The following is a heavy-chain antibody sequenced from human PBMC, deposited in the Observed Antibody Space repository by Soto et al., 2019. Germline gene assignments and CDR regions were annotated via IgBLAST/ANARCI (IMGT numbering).Heavy chain of an antibody. D-gene: IGHD6-19*01. CDR2: ISGSGGST. Sequence: GGSLRLSCAASGFTFSSYAMSWVRQAPGKGLEWVSAISGSGGSTYYADSVKGRFTISRDNSKNTLYLQMNSLRVEDTAVYYCAKETSGIAVAGGKEGYWGQGILVTVSS. J-gene: IGHJ4*02. V-gene: IGHV3-23*01. CDR3: AKETSGIAVAGGKEGY. CDR1: GFTFSSYA.